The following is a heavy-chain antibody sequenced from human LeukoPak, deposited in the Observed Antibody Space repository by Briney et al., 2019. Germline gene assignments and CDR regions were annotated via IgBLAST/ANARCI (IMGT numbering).Heavy chain of an antibody. Sequence: SETLSLTCAVYGGSFSGYYWSWIRQPPGKGLEWIGEINHSGSTNYNPSLKSRVTISVDTSKNQFSLKLSSVTAADTAVYYCARGGLGYCSGGSCYYWFDPWGQGTLVTVSS. CDR3: ARGGLGYCSGGSCYYWFDP. CDR2: INHSGST. D-gene: IGHD2-15*01. CDR1: GGSFSGYY. V-gene: IGHV4-34*01. J-gene: IGHJ5*02.